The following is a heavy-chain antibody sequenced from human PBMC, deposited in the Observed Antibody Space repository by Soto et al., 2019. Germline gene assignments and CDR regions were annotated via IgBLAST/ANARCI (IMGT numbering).Heavy chain of an antibody. CDR2: IYYLGST. V-gene: IGHV4-59*01. D-gene: IGHD3-10*01. CDR1: GGSMSEYF. J-gene: IGHJ4*02. Sequence: PSETLSLTCSVSGGSMSEYFWSWIRQSPGKGLGWIGYIYYLGSTDYNPSLKSRVTISVDTSKRQFSLRLTSVTAADTAVYYCARDGYDGSGGPYPGYWCPGTQVTVS. CDR3: ARDGYDGSGGPYPGY.